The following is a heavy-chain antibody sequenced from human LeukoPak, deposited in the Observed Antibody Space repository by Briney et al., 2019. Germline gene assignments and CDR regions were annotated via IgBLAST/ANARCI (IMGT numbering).Heavy chain of an antibody. J-gene: IGHJ4*02. D-gene: IGHD2-21*01. Sequence: PGGSLRLSCVASGFTFSSYGMSWVRQAPGKGLEWVSGISGGGGSTYYADSVKGRFTISRDSSKNTLFLQMNRLRPEDAAVYYCAKAPVTTCSGAYCYPFDYWGQGTLVTVSS. CDR3: AKAPVTTCSGAYCYPFDY. CDR2: ISGGGGST. CDR1: GFTFSSYG. V-gene: IGHV3-23*01.